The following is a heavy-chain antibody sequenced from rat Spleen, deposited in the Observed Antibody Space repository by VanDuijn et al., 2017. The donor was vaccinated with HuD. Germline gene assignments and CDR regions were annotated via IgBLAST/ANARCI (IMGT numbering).Heavy chain of an antibody. CDR2: FSYDGFTT. CDR1: GFTFSNYD. J-gene: IGHJ3*01. V-gene: IGHV5-29*01. D-gene: IGHD1-11*01. Sequence: EVQLVESGGGLVQPGRSLKLSCAASGFTFSNYDMAWVRQAPTKGLEWVAAFSYDGFTTYYRDSVKGRFTISRDIAKSILFLEMDSLRSEDTATYYCARPTEGIAWFVYWGQGTLVTVSS. CDR3: ARPTEGIAWFVY.